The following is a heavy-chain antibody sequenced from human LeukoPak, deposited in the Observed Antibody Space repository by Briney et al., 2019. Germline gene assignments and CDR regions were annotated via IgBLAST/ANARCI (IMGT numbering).Heavy chain of an antibody. Sequence: PGGSLRLSCAASGFTFSNYWMSWVRQAPGKGLEWVANIKQDGSEKYHVESVKGRFTISRDNAKNSLYLQMNSLRAEDTAVYYCASAGRRSLGLEHWGQGTLVTVSS. CDR3: ASAGRRSLGLEH. CDR1: GFTFSNYW. V-gene: IGHV3-7*02. D-gene: IGHD1-26*01. CDR2: IKQDGSEK. J-gene: IGHJ1*01.